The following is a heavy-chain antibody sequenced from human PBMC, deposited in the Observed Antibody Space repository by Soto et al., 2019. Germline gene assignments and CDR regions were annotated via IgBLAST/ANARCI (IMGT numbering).Heavy chain of an antibody. V-gene: IGHV3-66*01. CDR2: IHSDGSA. J-gene: IGHJ4*02. CDR3: ARDGKGSAYAHGPYDIYY. CDR1: GCTARSDN. Sequence: GAMRRSGERFGCTARSDNLNWVPSSARKGLEWVSVIHSDGSAYYADSVKGRFTISRDNSKNTLYLQMNSLRAEDTAVYYCARDGKGSAYAHGPYDIYYRAQGALVTVS. D-gene: IGHD3-3*01.